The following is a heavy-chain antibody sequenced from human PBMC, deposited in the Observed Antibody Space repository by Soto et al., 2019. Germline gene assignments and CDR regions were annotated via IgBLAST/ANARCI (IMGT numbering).Heavy chain of an antibody. V-gene: IGHV4-34*01. Sequence: QVQLQQWGAGLLKPSETLSLTCAVYGGSFSGYYWSWIRQPPGKGLEWIGEINHSGSTNYNPSLKSRVTISVHTSKNQFSLKLSSVTAADTAMYYCARVGDMAYKDWGQGTLVTVAP. CDR1: GGSFSGYY. J-gene: IGHJ4*02. CDR3: ARVGDMAYKD. D-gene: IGHD3-3*01. CDR2: INHSGST.